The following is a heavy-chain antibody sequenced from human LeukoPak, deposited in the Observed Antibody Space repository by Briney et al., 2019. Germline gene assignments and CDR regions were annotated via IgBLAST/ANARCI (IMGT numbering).Heavy chain of an antibody. CDR3: ARVPYYDFWSGYYDY. V-gene: IGHV3-21*01. CDR1: GGSISSYY. CDR2: ISVSSTHI. D-gene: IGHD3-3*01. J-gene: IGHJ4*02. Sequence: ETLSLTCTVSGGSISSYYWSWIRQPPGKGLEWVSSISVSSTHIYYADSVQGRFTISRDNAKNSLYLQMNSLRAEDTAVYYCARVPYYDFWSGYYDYWGQGTLVTVSS.